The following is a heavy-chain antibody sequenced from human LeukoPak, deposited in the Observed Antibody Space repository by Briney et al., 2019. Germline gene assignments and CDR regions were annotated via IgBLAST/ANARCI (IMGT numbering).Heavy chain of an antibody. J-gene: IGHJ4*02. CDR2: INHSGST. CDR3: ARAARWIQLWLLDY. CDR1: GGSSSGYY. D-gene: IGHD5-18*01. V-gene: IGHV4-34*01. Sequence: PSETLSLTCAVYGGSSSGYYWSWIRQPPGKGLEWIGEINHSGSTNYNPSLKSRVTISVDTSKNQFSLKLSSVTAADTAVYYCARAARWIQLWLLDYWGQGTLVTVSS.